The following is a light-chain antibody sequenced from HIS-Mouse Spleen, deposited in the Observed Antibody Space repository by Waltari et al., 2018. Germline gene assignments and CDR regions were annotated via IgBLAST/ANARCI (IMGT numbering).Light chain of an antibody. V-gene: IGKV1-9*01. CDR3: QQLNSYPRT. CDR1: QGISSY. J-gene: IGKJ4*01. Sequence: DIQLTQSPSFLSASVGDRVTITCRASQGISSYLAWYQQKPGKAPKLLIYAASTLQSGVPSRFSGSGSGTESTLTISSLQPEDFATYYCQQLNSYPRTFGGGTKVEIK. CDR2: AAS.